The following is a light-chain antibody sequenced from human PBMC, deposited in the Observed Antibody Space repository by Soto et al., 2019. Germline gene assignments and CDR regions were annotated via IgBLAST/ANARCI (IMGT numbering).Light chain of an antibody. V-gene: IGKV3-20*01. CDR3: QQYGSSPRT. CDR2: SAS. J-gene: IGKJ1*01. CDR1: QSVSANN. Sequence: ETVLTQPPGTLSLSPGERATLSCRASQSVSANNLAWYQQKAGQAPRLLIYSASSRATGIPDRFSGSGSGTDFTLTISRLEPEDLAVYYCQQYGSSPRTFGRGTKVDI.